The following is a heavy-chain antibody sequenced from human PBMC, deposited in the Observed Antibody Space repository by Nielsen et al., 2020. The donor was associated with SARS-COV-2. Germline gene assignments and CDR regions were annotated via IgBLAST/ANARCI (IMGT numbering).Heavy chain of an antibody. V-gene: IGHV3-30-3*01. Sequence: GESLKISCAASGFTFSSYEMNWVRQAPGKGLEWVAVISYDGSNKYYADSVKGRFTISRDNSKNTLYLQMNSLRAEDTAVYYCARGWQQLPRDYWGQGTLVTVSS. CDR1: GFTFSSYE. CDR2: ISYDGSNK. J-gene: IGHJ4*02. D-gene: IGHD6-13*01. CDR3: ARGWQQLPRDY.